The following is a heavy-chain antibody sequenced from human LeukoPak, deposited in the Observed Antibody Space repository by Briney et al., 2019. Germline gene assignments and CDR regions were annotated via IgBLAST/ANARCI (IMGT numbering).Heavy chain of an antibody. J-gene: IGHJ4*02. D-gene: IGHD3-22*01. Sequence: GGSLRLSCAASGFTFSSYSMNWVRQAPGKGLEWVSSISSSSSYIYYADSAKGRFTISRDNAKNSLYLQMNSLRAEDTAVYYCAREWDDSSGWFDYWGQGTLVTVSS. V-gene: IGHV3-21*01. CDR3: AREWDDSSGWFDY. CDR1: GFTFSSYS. CDR2: ISSSSSYI.